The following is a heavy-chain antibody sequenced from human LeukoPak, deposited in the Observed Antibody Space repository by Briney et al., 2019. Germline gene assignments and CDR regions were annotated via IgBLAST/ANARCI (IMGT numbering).Heavy chain of an antibody. D-gene: IGHD3-10*01. CDR1: GFTFSIYT. V-gene: IGHV3-23*01. Sequence: GGSLRLSCAASGFTFSIYTMSWIRQAPGKGLEWVSSISQTGDSTYYTDSVKGRFTISRDNSKNTLYLQMNSLRAEDTAVYYCARDWARRYYGSGSYSHWGQGTLVTVSS. J-gene: IGHJ4*02. CDR2: ISQTGDST. CDR3: ARDWARRYYGSGSYSH.